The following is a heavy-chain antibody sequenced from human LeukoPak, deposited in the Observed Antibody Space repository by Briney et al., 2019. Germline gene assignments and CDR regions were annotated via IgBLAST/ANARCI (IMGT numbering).Heavy chain of an antibody. CDR1: GYTFTDYF. V-gene: IGHV1-69-2*01. J-gene: IGHJ5*02. CDR2: IDPENGET. Sequence: ASVTISCKASGYTFTDYFIHWVQQAPGKGLEWMGHIDPENGETKYVEKFQGRIAITADTSTDTAYMELSSLTSEDTALYYCTTVPILGNWFDPWGQGTLVTVSS. CDR3: TTVPILGNWFDP.